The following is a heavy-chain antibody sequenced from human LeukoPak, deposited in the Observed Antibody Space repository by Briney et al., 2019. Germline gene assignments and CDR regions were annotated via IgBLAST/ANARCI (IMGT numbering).Heavy chain of an antibody. D-gene: IGHD2-21*01. CDR2: IYHSGST. J-gene: IGHJ3*02. V-gene: IGHV4-38-2*02. CDR3: ARLRLRYTRNGDSTSYEVFDI. CDR1: GYSISSGYY. Sequence: SETLSLTFTVSGYSISSGYYWGWIRQPPGKGLEWIGSIYHSGSTYYNPSLKSRLTISVDSSLNQFSLKLSSVTAADTAVYYCARLRLRYTRNGDSTSYEVFDIWGQGTVVTVSS.